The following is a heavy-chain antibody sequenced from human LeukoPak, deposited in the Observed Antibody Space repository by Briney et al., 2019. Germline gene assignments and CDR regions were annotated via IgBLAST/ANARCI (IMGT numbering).Heavy chain of an antibody. V-gene: IGHV4-59*08. CDR3: ARHHAAFYGGNAFDY. CDR2: IYHSGST. J-gene: IGHJ4*02. Sequence: PSETLSLACTVSGGSISSYYWSWIRQPPGKGLEWIGYIYHSGSTNYNPSLKSRVTISVDTSKNQFSLKLSSVTAADTAVYYCARHHAAFYGGNAFDYWGQGTLVTVSS. CDR1: GGSISSYY. D-gene: IGHD4-23*01.